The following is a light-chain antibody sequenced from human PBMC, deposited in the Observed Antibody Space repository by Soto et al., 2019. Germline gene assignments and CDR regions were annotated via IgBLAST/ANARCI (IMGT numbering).Light chain of an antibody. CDR2: LNSDGSH. Sequence: QPGLTQSPSASASLGASVKLTCTLSSGHSNYAIAWHQQQSEKGPRDLMKLNSDGSHSKGDGIPDRFSGYSSGAERYLTISSLQSEDEADYYCQTWGSGIVVFGGGTKLTVL. V-gene: IGLV4-69*01. CDR1: SGHSNYA. CDR3: QTWGSGIVV. J-gene: IGLJ2*01.